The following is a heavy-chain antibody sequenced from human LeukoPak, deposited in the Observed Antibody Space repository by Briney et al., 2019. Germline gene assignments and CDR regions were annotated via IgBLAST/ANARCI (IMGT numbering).Heavy chain of an antibody. CDR2: ISSGGSTI. CDR1: GFTFSSFE. D-gene: IGHD1-26*01. J-gene: IGHJ4*02. Sequence: GGSLRLSCAASGFTFSSFEMKWVRQAPGKGLEWVSYISSGGSTIYYADSVKGRFTISRDNAKNSLYLQMNSLRVEDTALYYCTKSQVGALAYFDYWGQGTLVTVSS. CDR3: TKSQVGALAYFDY. V-gene: IGHV3-48*03.